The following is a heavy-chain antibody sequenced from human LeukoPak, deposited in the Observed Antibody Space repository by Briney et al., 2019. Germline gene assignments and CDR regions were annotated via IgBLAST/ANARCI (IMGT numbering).Heavy chain of an antibody. D-gene: IGHD1-1*01. Sequence: SETLSLTCTVSGGSISSQYWSWIRQPPGKGLEWIGYSYYTGSTNYNPSLKSRITISVDTSRNQFSLKLSSLTAADTAVYYCARLERRQEAFDIWGQGTMVTVSS. CDR2: SYYTGST. CDR3: ARLERRQEAFDI. V-gene: IGHV4-59*08. J-gene: IGHJ3*02. CDR1: GGSISSQY.